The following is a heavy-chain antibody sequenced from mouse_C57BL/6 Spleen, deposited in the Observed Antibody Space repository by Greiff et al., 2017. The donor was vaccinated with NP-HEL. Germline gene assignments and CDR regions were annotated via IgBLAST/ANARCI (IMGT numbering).Heavy chain of an antibody. CDR1: GYTFTSYW. D-gene: IGHD1-1*01. Sequence: VQLQQPGAELVKPGASVKMSCKASGYTFTSYWITWVKQRPGQGLEWIGDIYPGSGSTNYNEKFKSKATLTVDTSSSTAYMQLSSLTSEDSAVYYCARWSGSSPWFAYWGQGTLVTVAA. V-gene: IGHV1-55*01. CDR2: IYPGSGST. CDR3: ARWSGSSPWFAY. J-gene: IGHJ3*01.